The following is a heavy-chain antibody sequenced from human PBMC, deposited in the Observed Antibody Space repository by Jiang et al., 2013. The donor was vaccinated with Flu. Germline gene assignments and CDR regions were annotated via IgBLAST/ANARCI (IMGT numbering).Heavy chain of an antibody. V-gene: IGHV4-39*07. D-gene: IGHD2-8*02. Sequence: LKSRVTISVDTSKNQFSLKLSSVTAADTAVYYCAREANGYCTGGVCYTFDYWGQGTLVTVSS. J-gene: IGHJ4*02. CDR3: AREANGYCTGGVCYTFDY.